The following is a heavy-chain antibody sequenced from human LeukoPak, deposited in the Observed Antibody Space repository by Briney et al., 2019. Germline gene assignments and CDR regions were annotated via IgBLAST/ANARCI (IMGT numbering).Heavy chain of an antibody. V-gene: IGHV1-18*01. D-gene: IGHD3-9*01. CDR1: GYTFTSYG. CDR2: ISAYNGNT. Sequence: GASVKVSCKASGYTFTSYGIRWVRQAPGQGLEWMGWISAYNGNTNYAQKLQGRVTMTTDTSTTTAYMELRSLRSDDKAVYYCARNATGYPPSYWGQGTMVTVSS. CDR3: ARNATGYPPSY. J-gene: IGHJ4*02.